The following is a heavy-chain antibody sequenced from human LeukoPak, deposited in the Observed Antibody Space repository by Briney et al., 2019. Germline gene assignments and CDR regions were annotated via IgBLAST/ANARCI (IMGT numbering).Heavy chain of an antibody. Sequence: ASVKVSCKASGYTFTGYYMHWVRQAPGQGLEWMGRINPNSGGTNYAQKFQGRVTMTRDTSTSTVYMELSSLRSEDTAVYYCARDTLGYCSSTSCSRLGGHYYYYGMDVWGQGTTVTVSS. D-gene: IGHD2-2*01. J-gene: IGHJ6*02. CDR1: GYTFTGYY. CDR2: INPNSGGT. V-gene: IGHV1-2*06. CDR3: ARDTLGYCSSTSCSRLGGHYYYYGMDV.